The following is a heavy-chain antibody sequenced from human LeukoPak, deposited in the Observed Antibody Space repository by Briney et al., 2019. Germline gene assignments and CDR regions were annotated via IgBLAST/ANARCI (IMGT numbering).Heavy chain of an antibody. CDR1: GGTFSSYA. V-gene: IGHV1-2*02. CDR2: INPNTGGT. Sequence: ASVKVSCKASGGTFSSYAISWVRQAPGQGLEWMGWINPNTGGTNYGQKFQGRVTMTSDTSISTAYMNLNRLRSDDTAVYYCARDLGYGSGAFDIWGLGTMVTVSS. J-gene: IGHJ3*02. CDR3: ARDLGYGSGAFDI. D-gene: IGHD3-10*01.